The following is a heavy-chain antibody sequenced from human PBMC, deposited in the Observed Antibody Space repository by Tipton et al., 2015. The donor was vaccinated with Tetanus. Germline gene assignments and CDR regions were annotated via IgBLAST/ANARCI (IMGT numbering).Heavy chain of an antibody. D-gene: IGHD3-10*01. Sequence: SLRLSCAASGFTFTTYGMTWVRLAPGKGLEWVAVITGSGVGTYYSDSVKGRFTVSRDNSRNTLYLQLNSLRAEDTAVYYCATARNKVSITRLQYWGPGTLVTVSS. CDR2: ITGSGVGT. J-gene: IGHJ4*02. CDR1: GFTFTTYG. CDR3: ATARNKVSITRLQY. V-gene: IGHV3-23*01.